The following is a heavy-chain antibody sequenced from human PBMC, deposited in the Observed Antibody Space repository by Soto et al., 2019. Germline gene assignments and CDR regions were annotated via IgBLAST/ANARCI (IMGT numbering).Heavy chain of an antibody. D-gene: IGHD6-19*01. Sequence: GGSLRPSCAAPGFTFSSYAMSWVRPAPGKGLEWVSAISGSGGSTYYADSVKGRFTISRDNSMNTLYLQMNSLRAEDTAVYYCAKLDSSGWYPSYYFDYWGQGTLVTVSS. J-gene: IGHJ4*02. CDR1: GFTFSSYA. CDR2: ISGSGGST. V-gene: IGHV3-23*01. CDR3: AKLDSSGWYPSYYFDY.